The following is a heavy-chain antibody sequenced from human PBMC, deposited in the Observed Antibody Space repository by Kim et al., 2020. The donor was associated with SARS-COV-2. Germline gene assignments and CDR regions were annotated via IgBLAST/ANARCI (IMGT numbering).Heavy chain of an antibody. V-gene: IGHV5-51*01. CDR3: ARHIFSIRLECYYYGMDV. CDR2: IYPGDSDT. Sequence: GESLKISCKGSGYSFTSYLIGWVRQMPGKGLEWMGIIYPGDSDTRYRPSFQGQVTISADKSISTAYRQWSSLKASDTAMYYCARHIFSIRLECYYYGMDVWGQGTTLTVSS. CDR1: GYSFTSYL. J-gene: IGHJ6*02. D-gene: IGHD3-9*01.